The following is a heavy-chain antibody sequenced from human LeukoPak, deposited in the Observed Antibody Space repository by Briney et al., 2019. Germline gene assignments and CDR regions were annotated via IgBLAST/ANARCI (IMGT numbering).Heavy chain of an antibody. CDR1: GYSFTSYW. V-gene: IGHV5-10-1*01. Sequence: GESLRISFKGSGYSFTSYWISWVRPMPGKGLEWMGRIDPRDSYTNYSPSFQGHVTISADKSISTAYLQWSSLKASDTAMYYCARRGYCSSTSCYEGTNWFDPWGQGTLVTVSS. D-gene: IGHD2-2*01. J-gene: IGHJ5*02. CDR2: IDPRDSYT. CDR3: ARRGYCSSTSCYEGTNWFDP.